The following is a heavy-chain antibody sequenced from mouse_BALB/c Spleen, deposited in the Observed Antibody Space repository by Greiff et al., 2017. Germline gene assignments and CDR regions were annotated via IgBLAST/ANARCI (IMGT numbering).Heavy chain of an antibody. J-gene: IGHJ4*01. V-gene: IGHV1S81*02. CDR3: TRGGGYYYAMDY. Sequence: VKLQESGAELVKPGASVKLSCKASGYTFTSYYMYWVKQRPGQGLEWIGEINPSNGGTNFNEKFKSKATLTVDKSSSTAYMQLSSLTSEDSAVYYCTRGGGYYYAMDYWGQGTSVTVSS. CDR1: GYTFTSYY. D-gene: IGHD1-1*02. CDR2: INPSNGGT.